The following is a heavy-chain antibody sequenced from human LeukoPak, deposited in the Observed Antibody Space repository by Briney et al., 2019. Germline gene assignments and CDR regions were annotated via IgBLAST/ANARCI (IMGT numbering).Heavy chain of an antibody. CDR2: ISGSGSST. J-gene: IGHJ4*02. D-gene: IGHD1-1*01. CDR3: AKHTPGTKALDH. V-gene: IGHV3-23*01. Sequence: GGSLRLSCAASGFTFNNYGMSWVRQAPGKGLEWFSSISGSGSSTFYADSVKGRFTISRDNSKNTLYLQMNSLRAEDTAVYYCAKHTPGTKALDHWGQGTLVTVSS. CDR1: GFTFNNYG.